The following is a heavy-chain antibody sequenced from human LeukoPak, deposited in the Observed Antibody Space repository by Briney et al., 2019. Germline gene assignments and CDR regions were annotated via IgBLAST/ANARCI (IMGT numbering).Heavy chain of an antibody. D-gene: IGHD5-18*01. CDR3: AKGGTRGYSYDYWVDY. Sequence: PGGSLRLSCAASGFTFDDYTMHWVRHAPGKGLEWVSLISWDGGSTYYADSVKGRFTISRDNSKNSLYLQMNSLRTEDTALYYCAKGGTRGYSYDYWVDYWGQGTLVTVSS. CDR2: ISWDGGST. V-gene: IGHV3-43*01. J-gene: IGHJ4*02. CDR1: GFTFDDYT.